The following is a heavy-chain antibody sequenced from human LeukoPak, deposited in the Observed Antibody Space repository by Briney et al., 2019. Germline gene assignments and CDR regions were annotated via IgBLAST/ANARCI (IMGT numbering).Heavy chain of an antibody. D-gene: IGHD3-22*01. V-gene: IGHV3-48*01. CDR3: ARVPPDYYDSSGYYYYYYMDV. Sequence: PRGSLRLSCAASGFSFSSYSMNWVRQAPGKGRGWVSYISSSSGTIYYAGSVKGRFTISRDNAKNSLYLQMNSLRAADTAVYYCARVPPDYYDSSGYYYYYYMDVWGKGTTVTVSS. CDR2: ISSSSGTI. J-gene: IGHJ6*03. CDR1: GFSFSSYS.